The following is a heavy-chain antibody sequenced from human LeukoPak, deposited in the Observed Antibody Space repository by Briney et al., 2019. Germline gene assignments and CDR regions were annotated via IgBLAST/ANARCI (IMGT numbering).Heavy chain of an antibody. J-gene: IGHJ4*02. D-gene: IGHD2-8*01. V-gene: IGHV4-39*01. CDR2: IYYSGST. CDR3: AIHCTNGVCYTGG. CDR1: GGSISSSSYY. Sequence: SETLSLTCTVSGGSISSSSYYWGWIRQPPGKGLEWIGSIYYSGSTYYNPSLKSRVTISVDTSKNQFSLKLSSVTAADTAVYYCAIHCTNGVCYTGGWGQGTLVTVSS.